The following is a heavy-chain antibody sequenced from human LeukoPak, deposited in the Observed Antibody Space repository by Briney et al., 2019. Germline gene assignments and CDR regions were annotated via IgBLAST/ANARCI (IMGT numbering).Heavy chain of an antibody. CDR3: ARGRTGGDYHFDY. J-gene: IGHJ4*02. V-gene: IGHV3-21*01. CDR1: GFTFSSYS. D-gene: IGHD4-17*01. Sequence: PGGSLRLSCAASGFTFSSYSMNWVRQAPGKGLEWVSSISSSSSYIYYADSVKGRFTISRDNAKNSLYLQMNSLRAEDTAVYYCARGRTGGDYHFDYWGQGTLVTVSS. CDR2: ISSSSSYI.